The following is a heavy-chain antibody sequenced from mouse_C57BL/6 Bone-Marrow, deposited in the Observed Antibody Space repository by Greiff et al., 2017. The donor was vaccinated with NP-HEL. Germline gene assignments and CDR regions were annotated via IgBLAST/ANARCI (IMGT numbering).Heavy chain of an antibody. CDR3: SRKGYYGSSYNFDY. CDR1: GYTFTSYG. J-gene: IGHJ2*01. Sequence: VKLQESGAELARPGASVKLSCKASGYTFTSYGISWVKQRTGQGLEWIGEIYPRSGNTYYNEKFKGKATLTADKSYSTAYMELRSLTSEDSAVYFGSRKGYYGSSYNFDYWGQGTTLTVSS. D-gene: IGHD1-1*01. V-gene: IGHV1-81*01. CDR2: IYPRSGNT.